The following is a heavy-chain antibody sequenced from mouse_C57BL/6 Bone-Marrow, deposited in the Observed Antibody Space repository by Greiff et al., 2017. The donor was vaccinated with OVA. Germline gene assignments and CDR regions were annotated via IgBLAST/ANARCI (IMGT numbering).Heavy chain of an antibody. V-gene: IGHV1-4*01. CDR1: GYTFTSYT. CDR2: INTSSGYT. Sequence: VQLQQSGAELARPGASVKMSCKASGYTFTSYTMHWVKQRPGQGLEWIGYINTSSGYTKYNQKFKDTATLTADKSYSTAYMQLRRLTSEDSAVYYCARDYYGSSPYGYFDVWGTGTTVTVSS. D-gene: IGHD1-1*01. J-gene: IGHJ1*03. CDR3: ARDYYGSSPYGYFDV.